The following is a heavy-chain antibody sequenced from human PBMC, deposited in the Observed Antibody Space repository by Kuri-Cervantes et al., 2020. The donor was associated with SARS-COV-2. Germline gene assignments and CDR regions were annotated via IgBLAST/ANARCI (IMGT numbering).Heavy chain of an antibody. Sequence: GESLKISCAASGFTFSDYYMSWIRQAPGKGLEWVSYISSSSSSTNYADSVKGRFTISRDNAKNSLYLQMNSLRAEDAAVYYCARAAGGEAYWGQGTLVTVSS. V-gene: IGHV3-11*06. CDR1: GFTFSDYY. J-gene: IGHJ4*02. D-gene: IGHD3-10*01. CDR3: ARAAGGEAY. CDR2: ISSSSSST.